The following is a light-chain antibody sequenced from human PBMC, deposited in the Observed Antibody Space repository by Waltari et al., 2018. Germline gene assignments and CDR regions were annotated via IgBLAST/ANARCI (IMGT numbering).Light chain of an antibody. J-gene: IGKJ3*01. CDR3: QQYGSSREFT. V-gene: IGKV3-20*01. CDR1: QSVNSRY. Sequence: EIVLTQSPGTLSLSPGERATLSCRASQSVNSRYLAWYQQKPGQAPRLLSYGSSSRATGIPDRFSGSGSGTDFTLTISKLEPEEFAVYYCQQYGSSREFTFGPGTKVDIK. CDR2: GSS.